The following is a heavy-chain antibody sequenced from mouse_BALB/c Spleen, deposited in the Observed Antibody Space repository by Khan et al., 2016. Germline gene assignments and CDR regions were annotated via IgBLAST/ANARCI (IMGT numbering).Heavy chain of an antibody. V-gene: IGHV3-8*02. CDR1: GDSITSGY. J-gene: IGHJ2*01. Sequence: EVQLQESGPSLVKPSQTLSLTCSVTGDSITSGYWNWIRKFPGNNFEYMGYISNSGNTYYNPFLKSRISITHDTSKNQDFLQLNSVTTEDTATYVCTSFSTASGFDYWGQGTTLTVSS. CDR2: ISNSGNT. D-gene: IGHD1-2*01. CDR3: TSFSTASGFDY.